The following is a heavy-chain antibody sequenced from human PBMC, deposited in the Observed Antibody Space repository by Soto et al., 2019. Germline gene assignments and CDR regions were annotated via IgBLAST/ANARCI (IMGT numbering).Heavy chain of an antibody. CDR3: ARLRRRIARGAFDS. CDR2: IYDNGRT. J-gene: IGHJ4*02. Sequence: SETLSLTCTICGESFSGYYWNWIRQTPGKGLEWIGQIYDNGRTHYDSSLKSRVTLSVDTSKHHFSLNLTSVTAADTAVYYCARLRRRIARGAFDSWGPGTLVTVSS. V-gene: IGHV4-34*01. CDR1: GESFSGYY. D-gene: IGHD2-15*01.